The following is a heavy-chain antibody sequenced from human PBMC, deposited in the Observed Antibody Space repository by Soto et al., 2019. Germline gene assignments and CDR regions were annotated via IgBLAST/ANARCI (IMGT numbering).Heavy chain of an antibody. Sequence: EVQLVESGGGLVRPGGSLRLSCAVSGFTVSTNYMSWVRQAPGKGLESVSIIYSDGSTYYADSVKGRFTTSRDRARNTLYLQMDNLRADDTAVYHCARDSSYYGSGSGVLDYWGPGTLVTVSS. CDR2: IYSDGST. CDR3: ARDSSYYGSGSGVLDY. CDR1: GFTVSTNY. V-gene: IGHV3-66*01. J-gene: IGHJ4*02. D-gene: IGHD3-10*01.